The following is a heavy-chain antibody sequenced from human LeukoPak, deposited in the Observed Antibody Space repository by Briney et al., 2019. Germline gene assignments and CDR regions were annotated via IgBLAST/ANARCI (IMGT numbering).Heavy chain of an antibody. D-gene: IGHD1-14*01. J-gene: IGHJ4*02. CDR2: IYYSGST. CDR3: AAGRRNLGY. CDR1: GGSVSSGSYY. Sequence: SETLSLTCTVSGGSVSSGSYYWSWIRQPPGKGLEWIGYIYYSGSTNYNPSLKSRVTISVDTSKNQFSLKLSSVTAADTAVYYCAAGRRNLGYWGQGTLVTVSS. V-gene: IGHV4-61*01.